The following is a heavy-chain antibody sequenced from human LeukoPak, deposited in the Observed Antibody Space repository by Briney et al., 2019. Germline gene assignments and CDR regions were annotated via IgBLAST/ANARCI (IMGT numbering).Heavy chain of an antibody. V-gene: IGHV3-23*01. CDR1: GFTFSRYD. CDR2: ISSIGGDT. D-gene: IGHD2-15*01. CDR3: AKSQYCSGDSCSWLDP. J-gene: IGHJ5*02. Sequence: PGGSLRLSCVASGFTFSRYDMNWIRQAPRKGLEWASAISSIGGDTYYADSVRGRFTISRDNSENTLYLQVNSLRAEDTAVYYCAKSQYCSGDSCSWLDPWGQGTLVTVSS.